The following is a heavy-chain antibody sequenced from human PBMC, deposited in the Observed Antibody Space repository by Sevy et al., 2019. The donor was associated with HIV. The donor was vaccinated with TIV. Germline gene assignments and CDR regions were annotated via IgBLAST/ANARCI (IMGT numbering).Heavy chain of an antibody. V-gene: IGHV3-74*01. J-gene: IGHJ3*02. D-gene: IGHD3-22*01. CDR2: INSDGSST. CDR3: ARGGRGLRDAFDI. Sequence: GGSLRLSCAASGFTFSSFWMHWVRQAPGKGLVWVSRINSDGSSTSYADSVKGRFTISRDNAENTLYLQMNSLRVEDTAVYYCARGGRGLRDAFDIWVQGTMVTVSS. CDR1: GFTFSSFW.